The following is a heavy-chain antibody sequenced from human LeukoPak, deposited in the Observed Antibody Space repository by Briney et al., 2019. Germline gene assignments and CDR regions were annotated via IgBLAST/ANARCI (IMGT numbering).Heavy chain of an antibody. J-gene: IGHJ1*01. Sequence: GGSLRLSCAASGFTVSSNYMSWVRQAPGKGLEWVSAISGSGGSTYYADSVKGRFTISRDNSKNTLYLQMNSLRAEDTAVYYCAKDLTVAGPAEYFQHWGQGTLVTVSS. CDR3: AKDLTVAGPAEYFQH. V-gene: IGHV3-23*01. CDR2: ISGSGGST. D-gene: IGHD6-19*01. CDR1: GFTVSSNY.